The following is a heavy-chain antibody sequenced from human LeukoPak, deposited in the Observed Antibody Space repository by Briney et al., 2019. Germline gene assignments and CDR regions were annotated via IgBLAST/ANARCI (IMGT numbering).Heavy chain of an antibody. CDR3: ASGGYYDSSGYYEGEFDY. D-gene: IGHD3-22*01. Sequence: SVKVSCKASGGTFSSYAISWVRQAPGQGLEWMGRIIPIFGIANYAQKFQGRVTITADKSTSTAYMELSSLRFEDTAVYYCASGGYYDSSGYYEGEFDYWGQGTLVTVSS. CDR2: IIPIFGIA. V-gene: IGHV1-69*04. CDR1: GGTFSSYA. J-gene: IGHJ4*02.